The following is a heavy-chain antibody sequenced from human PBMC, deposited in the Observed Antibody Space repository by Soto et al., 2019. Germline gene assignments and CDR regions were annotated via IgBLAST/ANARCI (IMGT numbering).Heavy chain of an antibody. CDR3: ARELDFYDSGTYYKSADWFGP. CDR1: GGSISGYY. J-gene: IGHJ5*02. CDR2: TDHSGGT. V-gene: IGHV4-34*01. Sequence: SETLSLTCGVHGGSISGYYWSWIRQSPGKGLEWIGETDHSGGTNYNPSLRSRVTMSVDTSKNQFSLKLSSVTAADTAVYYCARELDFYDSGTYYKSADWFGPWGQGTLVTVSS. D-gene: IGHD3-10*01.